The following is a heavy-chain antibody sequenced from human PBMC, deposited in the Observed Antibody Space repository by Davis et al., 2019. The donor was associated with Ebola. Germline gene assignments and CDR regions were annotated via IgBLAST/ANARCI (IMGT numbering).Heavy chain of an antibody. CDR1: GFTFSSYE. Sequence: PGGSLRLSCAASGFTFSSYEMNWVRQAPGKGLEWVSYISSSGSTIYYADSVKGRFTISRDNAKNSLYLQMNSLRDEDTAVYYCARDGNGIVVVPAAIKIWDYYYYGMDVWGQGTTVTVSS. D-gene: IGHD2-2*01. CDR3: ARDGNGIVVVPAAIKIWDYYYYGMDV. CDR2: ISSSGSTI. V-gene: IGHV3-48*03. J-gene: IGHJ6*02.